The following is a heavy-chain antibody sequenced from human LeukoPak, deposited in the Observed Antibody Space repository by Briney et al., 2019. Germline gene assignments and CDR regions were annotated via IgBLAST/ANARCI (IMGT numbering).Heavy chain of an antibody. V-gene: IGHV4-59*08. Sequence: SETLSLTCTVSGGSISDYYWSCLRQPPGKGLEWIGYIYYSGSTNYNPSLKSRVTVSVDTSKNQFSLKLSSVTAADTAVYYCGRSISGYYFDYRGQGTLVTVSS. D-gene: IGHD2-21*01. CDR2: IYYSGST. J-gene: IGHJ4*02. CDR3: GRSISGYYFDY. CDR1: GGSISDYY.